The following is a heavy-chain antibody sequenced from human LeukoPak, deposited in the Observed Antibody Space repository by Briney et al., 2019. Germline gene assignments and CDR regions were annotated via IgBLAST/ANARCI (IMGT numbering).Heavy chain of an antibody. CDR2: IHYSGTT. Sequence: SETLSLTCTVSGGSISSLTYYGGCIRQPPGKGLEWIASIHYSGTTYYSPSLKSRVAISVDRSNNQFSLRLSSVTAADTAVYFCTGYSSGWSSGGGYWGQGTLVTVSS. J-gene: IGHJ4*02. V-gene: IGHV4-39*01. D-gene: IGHD6-19*01. CDR3: TGYSSGWSSGGGY. CDR1: GGSISSLTYY.